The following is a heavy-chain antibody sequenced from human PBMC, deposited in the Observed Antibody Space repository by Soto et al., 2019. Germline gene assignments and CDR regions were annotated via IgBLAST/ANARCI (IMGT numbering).Heavy chain of an antibody. CDR3: ARALSSSKESLDY. D-gene: IGHD6-6*01. V-gene: IGHV4-31*03. CDR1: GGSISSGGYY. CDR2: IYYSGST. Sequence: PSETLSLTCTVSGGSISSGGYYWSWIRQHPGKGLEWIGYIYYSGSTYYNPSLKSRVTISVDTSKNQFSLKLSSVTAADTAVYYCARALSSSKESLDYWGQGTLVTVSS. J-gene: IGHJ4*02.